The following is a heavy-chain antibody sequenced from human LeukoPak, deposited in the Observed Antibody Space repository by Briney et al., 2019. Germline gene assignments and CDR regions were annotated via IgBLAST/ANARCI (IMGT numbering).Heavy chain of an antibody. CDR3: AKSTTVTQRGYFDY. CDR2: ISYDGSNK. V-gene: IGHV3-30*18. Sequence: GGSLRLSCAASGFTFSSYGMHWVGQAPAKGLEWVVIISYDGSNKYYADSVKGRFTISRDNSKNTLYLQMNSLRAEDTAVYYCAKSTTVTQRGYFDYWGQGTLVTVSS. CDR1: GFTFSSYG. D-gene: IGHD4-17*01. J-gene: IGHJ4*02.